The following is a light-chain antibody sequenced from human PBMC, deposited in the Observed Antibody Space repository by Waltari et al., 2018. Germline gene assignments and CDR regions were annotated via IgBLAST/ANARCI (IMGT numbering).Light chain of an antibody. CDR3: SSYTTSSAPGV. V-gene: IGLV2-14*01. Sequence: QSALTQPASVSGSPGQSITISCSGTDSDVGAYVFVSWYQQHPRKAPHLIIYEVSNRPSGISNRFSASKSGNTASLTISGLQAEDEADYYCSSYTTSSAPGVFGTGTRVTVL. J-gene: IGLJ1*01. CDR1: DSDVGAYVF. CDR2: EVS.